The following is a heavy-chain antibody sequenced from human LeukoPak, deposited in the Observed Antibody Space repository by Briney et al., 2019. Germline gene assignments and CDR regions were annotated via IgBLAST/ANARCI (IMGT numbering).Heavy chain of an antibody. CDR1: GFTFSSHW. J-gene: IGHJ5*02. V-gene: IGHV3-74*01. D-gene: IGHD3-10*01. CDR2: INTDGSST. Sequence: GGSLRLSCAASGFTFSSHWMHWVRQAPGKGLVWVSRINTDGSSTSYAESVKGRFSISRDNAKNTVYLQMNSLRADDTAVYFCARDLSYSASGTYYAAWFDPLGPGNPGHRLL. CDR3: ARDLSYSASGTYYAAWFDP.